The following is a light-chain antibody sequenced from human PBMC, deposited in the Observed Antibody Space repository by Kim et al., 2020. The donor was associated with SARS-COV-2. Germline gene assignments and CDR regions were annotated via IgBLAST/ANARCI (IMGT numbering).Light chain of an antibody. V-gene: IGLV2-14*03. Sequence: QSALTQPASVSGSPGQSITISCTGTTSDVGGYNYVSWYQQHPGKAPKLMIYDVNVRPSGVSNRFSGSKSGNTASLTISGLQAEDEADYYCNSYTGSTTWVFGGGTQLTVL. CDR1: TSDVGGYNY. J-gene: IGLJ3*02. CDR2: DVN. CDR3: NSYTGSTTWV.